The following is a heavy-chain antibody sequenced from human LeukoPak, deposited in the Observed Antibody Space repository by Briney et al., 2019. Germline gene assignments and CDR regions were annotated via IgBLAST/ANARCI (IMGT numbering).Heavy chain of an antibody. D-gene: IGHD3-22*01. CDR2: INPNVCGT. CDR3: ARVTASGFYFFNS. V-gene: IGHV1-2*02. J-gene: IGHJ4*02. CDR1: GYTFVNHF. Sequence: GASVTVSCKASGYTFVNHFIYWLRQAPGQGLEWMGWINPNVCGTVSAQKFQGRVTMTRDTSISTAYMELNSLTSADTAVYYCARVTASGFYFFNSWGQGTLISVSS.